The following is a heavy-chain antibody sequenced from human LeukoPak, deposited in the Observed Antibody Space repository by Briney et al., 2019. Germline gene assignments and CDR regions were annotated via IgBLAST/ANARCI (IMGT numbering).Heavy chain of an antibody. V-gene: IGHV3-23*01. Sequence: GGSLRLSCAASGCTFSSYAMSWVRQAPGKGLDWVLVISGSGSSTYYADSVKGRFTISRDNSKNTLYLQMNGLRAEDTAVYYCAKVDIVVVPAARPPPYYMDVWGKGTTVTVSS. D-gene: IGHD2-2*01. J-gene: IGHJ6*03. CDR2: ISGSGSST. CDR1: GCTFSSYA. CDR3: AKVDIVVVPAARPPPYYMDV.